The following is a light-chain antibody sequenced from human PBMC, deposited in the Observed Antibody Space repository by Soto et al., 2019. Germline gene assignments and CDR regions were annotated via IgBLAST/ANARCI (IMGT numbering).Light chain of an antibody. CDR3: SSYTTSNTRQIV. Sequence: QSVLTQPASVSGSPGQSITISCTGTSSDVGGYNYVSWYQHHPGKAPKLMIFDVSNRPSGVSNRFSGSKSGNTASLTISGXXXEDEADYYCSSYTTSNTRQIVFGTGTKVTVL. J-gene: IGLJ1*01. V-gene: IGLV2-14*03. CDR1: SSDVGGYNY. CDR2: DVS.